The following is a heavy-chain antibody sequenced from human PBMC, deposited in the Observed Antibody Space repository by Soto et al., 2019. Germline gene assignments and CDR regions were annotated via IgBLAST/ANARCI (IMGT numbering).Heavy chain of an antibody. Sequence: QVQLVQSGAEVKKPGSSVKVSCKASGGTFSSYTISWVRQAPGQGLEWMGRIIPFLGIANYAQKFQGRVTNTADTSASGAHVELSSMGSETTAVYYCARDGSADVVVPSAGWDYAFDIWCRGTIVAVSS. CDR3: ARDGSADVVVPSAGWDYAFDI. CDR2: IIPFLGIA. D-gene: IGHD2-2*01. J-gene: IGHJ3*02. V-gene: IGHV1-69*08. CDR1: GGTFSSYT.